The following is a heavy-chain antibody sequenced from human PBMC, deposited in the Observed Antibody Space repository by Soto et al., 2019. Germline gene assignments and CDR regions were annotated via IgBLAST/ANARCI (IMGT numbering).Heavy chain of an antibody. V-gene: IGHV3-23*01. CDR1: GFTFSSYA. Sequence: VGSLRLSCAASGFTFSSYAMSWVRQAPGKGLEWVSAISGSGGSTYYADSVKGRFTISRDNSKSTLYLQMNSLRAEDTAVYYCAKTNYYDSSGYYPADYWGQGTLVTVSS. CDR2: ISGSGGST. J-gene: IGHJ4*02. CDR3: AKTNYYDSSGYYPADY. D-gene: IGHD3-22*01.